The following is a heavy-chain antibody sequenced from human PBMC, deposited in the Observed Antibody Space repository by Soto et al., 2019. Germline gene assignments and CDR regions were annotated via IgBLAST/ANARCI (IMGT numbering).Heavy chain of an antibody. V-gene: IGHV5-51*01. CDR2: LYPGDADN. Sequence: PVEALKISCNGSGYSFSTYWIGCVRQMPGKGLEWMRILYPGDADNRYSPPVQGHGHISSDKNIRTVYRQWSSRKDPDSALYSCARRVYHDSGAYAFKHGGQGTVVTVS. J-gene: IGHJ1*01. CDR1: GYSFSTYW. CDR3: ARRVYHDSGAYAFKH. D-gene: IGHD3-22*01.